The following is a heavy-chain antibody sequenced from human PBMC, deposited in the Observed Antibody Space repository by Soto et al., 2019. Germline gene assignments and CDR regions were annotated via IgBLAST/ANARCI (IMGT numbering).Heavy chain of an antibody. CDR2: FDPEDDET. CDR3: ARGLDSSGYYHKYYYYYGTDV. V-gene: IGHV1-24*01. Sequence: GASVKVSCKVSGYTLTELSMHWVRQAPGKGLEWMGGFDPEDDETIYAQKFQGRVTMTEDTSTDTAYMELSSLRSEDTAVYYCARGLDSSGYYHKYYYYYGTDVWGQGTTVTVSS. CDR1: GYTLTELS. D-gene: IGHD3-22*01. J-gene: IGHJ6*02.